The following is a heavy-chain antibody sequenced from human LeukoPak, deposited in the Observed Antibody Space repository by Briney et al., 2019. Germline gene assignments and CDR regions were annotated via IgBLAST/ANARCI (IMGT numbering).Heavy chain of an antibody. J-gene: IGHJ4*02. D-gene: IGHD6-19*01. Sequence: PGGSLRLSCAGAGFTFSSYGMSWVRQTPGKGLEWVSAISGSGFSIYYADSVKGRFTISRDNSKNTLYLQMNSLRAEDTAVYYCAKEDGAVAGTLDDYWGQGTLVTVSS. CDR2: ISGSGFSI. CDR3: AKEDGAVAGTLDDY. V-gene: IGHV3-23*01. CDR1: GFTFSSYG.